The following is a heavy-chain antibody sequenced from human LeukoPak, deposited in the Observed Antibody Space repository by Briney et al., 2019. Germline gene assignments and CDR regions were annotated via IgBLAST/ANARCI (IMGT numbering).Heavy chain of an antibody. J-gene: IGHJ4*02. CDR2: ISAYNGNT. V-gene: IGHV1-18*01. Sequence: ASVKVSCKASGYTFTSYGISWVRQAPGQGLEWMGWISAYNGNTNYAQKLQGRVTMTTDTSTSTAYMELRSLRADDTALYYCARWLQFPLRYDLDYWGQGTLVTVSS. CDR3: ARWLQFPLRYDLDY. CDR1: GYTFTSYG. D-gene: IGHD5-24*01.